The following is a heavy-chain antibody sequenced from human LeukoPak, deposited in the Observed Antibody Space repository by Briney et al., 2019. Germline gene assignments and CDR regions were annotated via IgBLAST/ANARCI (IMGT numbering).Heavy chain of an antibody. D-gene: IGHD3-22*01. CDR3: AEAKYDSSGYHGLAFDI. Sequence: ASVKVSCKASGYTFTGYYMHWVRQAPGQGLEWMGRINPNNGDTNYAQKFQGRVTMTRDTSISTGYMELSRLRSDDTAVYYCAEAKYDSSGYHGLAFDIWGQGTMVTLSS. CDR1: GYTFTGYY. V-gene: IGHV1-2*06. J-gene: IGHJ3*02. CDR2: INPNNGDT.